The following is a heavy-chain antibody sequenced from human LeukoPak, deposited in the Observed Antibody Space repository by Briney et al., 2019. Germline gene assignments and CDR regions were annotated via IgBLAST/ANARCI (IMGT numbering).Heavy chain of an antibody. V-gene: IGHV3-21*01. J-gene: IGHJ3*02. CDR2: ITSSSTYI. D-gene: IGHD3-22*01. CDR1: GFTFSNYN. Sequence: GGSLRLSCAASGFTFSNYNMNWVRQAPGKGLEWVSSITSSSTYIYYADSVKGRFTISRDNAKNSLYLQMNSLRAEDTAVYYCALGTSYYYDSSGLENAFDIWGQGTMVTVSS. CDR3: ALGTSYYYDSSGLENAFDI.